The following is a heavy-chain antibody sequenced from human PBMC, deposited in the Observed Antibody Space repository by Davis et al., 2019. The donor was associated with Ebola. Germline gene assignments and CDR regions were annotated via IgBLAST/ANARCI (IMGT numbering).Heavy chain of an antibody. D-gene: IGHD4-11*01. CDR2: ISDNGKIK. CDR1: GFTFNTYT. V-gene: IGHV3-30*04. J-gene: IGHJ4*02. Sequence: GESLKISCTASGFTFNTYTVHWVRQAPGKGLEWVAVISDNGKIKLYADSVKGRFTISRDNSKNTLYLQMNSLSAVDTAVYYCAKGGHYSVNDYWGQGTLVTVSS. CDR3: AKGGHYSVNDY.